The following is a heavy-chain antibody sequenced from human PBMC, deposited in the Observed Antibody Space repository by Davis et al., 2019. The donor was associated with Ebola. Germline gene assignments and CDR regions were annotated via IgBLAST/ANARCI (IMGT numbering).Heavy chain of an antibody. CDR3: ARALHDEVLDY. CDR1: GFTFSNHA. D-gene: IGHD1-1*01. Sequence: PGGSLRLSCVASGFTFSNHAMHWVRQAPGKGLEWVVVTSHNERERFYGESVQGRFTISRDNSENVLYLQMDSLRPDDTAIYFCARALHDEVLDYWGQGTPVTVSS. V-gene: IGHV3-30*04. CDR2: TSHNERER. J-gene: IGHJ4*02.